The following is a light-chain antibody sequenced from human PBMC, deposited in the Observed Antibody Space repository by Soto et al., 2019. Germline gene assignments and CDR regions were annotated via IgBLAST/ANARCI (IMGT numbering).Light chain of an antibody. J-gene: IGKJ1*01. CDR3: QQYKNFWT. V-gene: IGKV1-5*01. CDR1: QSISGW. CDR2: DVS. Sequence: DIQMTPSLSTLSASVLYRVSITFRSSQSISGWLAWYQQTPGKAPNLLIYDVSTLESGVPSRFSGSGSGTEITLTISSLQPGDVATYYCQQYKNFWTFGQGTKVDI.